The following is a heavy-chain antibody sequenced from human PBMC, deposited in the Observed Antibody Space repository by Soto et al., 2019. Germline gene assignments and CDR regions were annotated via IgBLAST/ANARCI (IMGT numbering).Heavy chain of an antibody. CDR1: GYSFKSYW. CDR2: IDPSDSYT. CDR3: ARPLFGGYMSLGY. V-gene: IGHV5-10-1*01. Sequence: PGESLKISCKGSGYSFKSYWISWVRQMPGKGLEWMGRIDPSDSYTNYSPSFQGHVTISADKSISTAYLQWSSLKASDTAMYYCARPLFGGYMSLGYWGHGTLVTVS. J-gene: IGHJ4*01. D-gene: IGHD5-12*01.